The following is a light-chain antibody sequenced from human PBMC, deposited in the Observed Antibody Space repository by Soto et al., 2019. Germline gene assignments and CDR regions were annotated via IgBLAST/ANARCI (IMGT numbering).Light chain of an antibody. CDR2: GVF. V-gene: IGKV3-15*01. Sequence: EIVMTPSPATLSVSPAERATLSCRASQSVSSNLAWYQQKPCQAPRFLIYGVFTWATGIPARFSGSGSGTEFTLTISSLQSEDFAVYYCQQYKNWPWTFGQGTKGDI. J-gene: IGKJ1*01. CDR3: QQYKNWPWT. CDR1: QSVSSN.